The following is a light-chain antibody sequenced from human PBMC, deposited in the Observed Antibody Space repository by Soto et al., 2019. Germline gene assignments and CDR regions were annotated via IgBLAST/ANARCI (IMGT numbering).Light chain of an antibody. CDR2: GAS. CDR3: QQFSSYPLT. J-gene: IGKJ4*01. Sequence: EIVMSDSPSTLSVSVWEIATLSCRASQSIRNNLAWYHQRPGQAPRLLMYGASTRPCGIPARFTGGGSGTDFTLTISSLQPEDFAVHYCQQFSSYPLTFGGATKVDIK. CDR1: QSIRNN. V-gene: IGKV3-15*01.